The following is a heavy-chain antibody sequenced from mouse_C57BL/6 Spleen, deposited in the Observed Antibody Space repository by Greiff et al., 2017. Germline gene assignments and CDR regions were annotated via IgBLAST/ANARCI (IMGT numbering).Heavy chain of an antibody. CDR3: ARPLGYYAMDY. V-gene: IGHV5-9*01. D-gene: IGHD4-1*01. CDR2: ISGGGGNT. CDR1: GFTFSSYT. J-gene: IGHJ4*01. Sequence: EVKLVESGGGLVKPGGSLKLSCAASGFTFSSYTMSWVRQTPEKRLEWVATISGGGGNTYYPDSVKGRFTISRDNAKNTLYLQMSSLRSEDTALYYCARPLGYYAMDYWGQGTSVTVSS.